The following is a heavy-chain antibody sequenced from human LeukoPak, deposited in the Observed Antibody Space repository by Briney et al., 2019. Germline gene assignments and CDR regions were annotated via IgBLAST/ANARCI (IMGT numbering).Heavy chain of an antibody. D-gene: IGHD6-13*01. CDR2: ISGSGGST. Sequence: GGSLILSCAASGFTFSSYAMSWVRQAPGKGLEWVSAISGSGGSTYYADSVKGRFTISRDNSKNTLYLQMNSLRAEDTAVYYCAKDSSSSWFTFDYWGQGTLVTVSS. CDR1: GFTFSSYA. CDR3: AKDSSSSWFTFDY. V-gene: IGHV3-23*01. J-gene: IGHJ4*02.